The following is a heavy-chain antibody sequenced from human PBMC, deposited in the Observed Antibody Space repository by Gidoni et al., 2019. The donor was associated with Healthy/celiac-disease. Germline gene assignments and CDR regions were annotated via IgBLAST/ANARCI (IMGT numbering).Heavy chain of an antibody. D-gene: IGHD1-26*01. J-gene: IGHJ3*02. CDR3: EHGIVGATARAFDI. CDR1: GFSLSTSGVG. CDR2: IYWDDDK. Sequence: QITLKESGPTLVKPTQTLTLTCTFSGFSLSTSGVGVGWIRQPPGKALEWLALIYWDDDKRYSPSLKSRLNITKDTSKNKVVLTMTNMDTVDTATYYCEHGIVGATARAFDIWGQGKMVTVSS. V-gene: IGHV2-5*02.